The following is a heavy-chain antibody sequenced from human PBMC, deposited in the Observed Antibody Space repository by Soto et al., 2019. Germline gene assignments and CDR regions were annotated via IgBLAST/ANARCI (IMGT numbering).Heavy chain of an antibody. D-gene: IGHD6-13*01. CDR2: ISGSGGST. V-gene: IGHV3-23*01. Sequence: GGSLRLSCAASGFTFSSYAMSWVRQAPGKGLEWVSAISGSGGSTYYADSVKGRFTISRDNSKNTLYLQMNSLRAEDTAVYYCAKDDIPLAAAVDLLGYWGQGTLVTVSS. CDR3: AKDDIPLAAAVDLLGY. J-gene: IGHJ4*02. CDR1: GFTFSSYA.